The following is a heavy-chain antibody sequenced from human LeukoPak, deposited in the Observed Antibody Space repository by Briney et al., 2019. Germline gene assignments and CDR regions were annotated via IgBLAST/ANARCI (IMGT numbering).Heavy chain of an antibody. CDR3: ARGGGGGYGRIYYYFYGMDV. J-gene: IGHJ6*02. V-gene: IGHV4-59*08. CDR2: IYYSGST. CDR1: RGSISSYY. D-gene: IGHD5-12*01. Sequence: SETLSLTRTVSRGSISSYYSSCVRHPPGEGLEWSWQIYYSGSTNYNPPPKSRGTISVDTSKNHFSLKLSSVTAADTAVYYCARGGGGGYGRIYYYFYGMDVWGQGTTVTVSS.